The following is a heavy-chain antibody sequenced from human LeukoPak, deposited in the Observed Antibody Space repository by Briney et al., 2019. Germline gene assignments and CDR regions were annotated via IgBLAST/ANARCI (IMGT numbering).Heavy chain of an antibody. V-gene: IGHV4-39*07. CDR1: GGSISSSSYY. CDR3: VRGQLGEYSYYYYYMDV. Sequence: SETLSLTCTVSGGSISSSSYYWGWIRQPPGKGLEWIGSIYYSGSTYYNPSLKSRVTISVDTSKNQFSLKLSSVTAADTAVYYCVRGQLGEYSYYYYYMDVWGKGTTVTVSS. D-gene: IGHD6-13*01. CDR2: IYYSGST. J-gene: IGHJ6*03.